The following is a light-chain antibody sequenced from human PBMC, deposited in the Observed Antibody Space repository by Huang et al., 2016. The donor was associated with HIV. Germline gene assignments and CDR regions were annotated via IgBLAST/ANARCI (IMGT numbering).Light chain of an antibody. CDR1: QDISNY. CDR2: DAS. CDR3: QQYDNLPIT. J-gene: IGKJ3*01. V-gene: IGKV1-33*01. Sequence: DIQMTQSPSSLSASVGDRVTITCQASQDISNYLNWYQQKPGKAPKLLIYDASNLERGVPSRFSGRGSGTDFTFTISSLQPEDIATYYCQQYDNLPITFGPGTKVDIK.